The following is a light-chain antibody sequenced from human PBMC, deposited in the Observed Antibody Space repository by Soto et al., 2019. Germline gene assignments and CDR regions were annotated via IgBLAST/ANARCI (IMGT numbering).Light chain of an antibody. Sequence: EVVRTQSPATLSLSAGEGATLSCRASQSVTKNLAWYKQKPGQAPRLLIYGASSRATGIPDRFSGSGSGTEFTLTISRLEPEDFEVYYCQQYGSSPQTFGQGTKVDIK. CDR1: QSVTKN. CDR3: QQYGSSPQT. CDR2: GAS. J-gene: IGKJ1*01. V-gene: IGKV3-20*01.